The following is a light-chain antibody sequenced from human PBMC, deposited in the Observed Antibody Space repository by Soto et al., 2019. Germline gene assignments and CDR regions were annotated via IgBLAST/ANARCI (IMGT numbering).Light chain of an antibody. CDR3: QQYGSSALT. CDR2: GAS. V-gene: IGKV3-20*01. J-gene: IGKJ4*01. Sequence: EIVLTQSPGTLSLSPGERATLSCRASQSVTSSYLAWYQQKPGQAPRLLIYGASSRATGIPDRFSGSGSGTDLTLTISRLEAEDFALYYCQQYGSSALTFGGGTKVEIK. CDR1: QSVTSSY.